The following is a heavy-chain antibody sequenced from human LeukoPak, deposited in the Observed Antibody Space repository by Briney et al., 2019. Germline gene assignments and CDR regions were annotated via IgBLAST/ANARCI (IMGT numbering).Heavy chain of an antibody. V-gene: IGHV1-69*04. CDR3: ASPIPTSSGPYSYYYGMDV. CDR2: IIPILGIA. D-gene: IGHD6-19*01. CDR1: GGTFSSYA. J-gene: IGHJ6*02. Sequence: SVKVSCKASGGTFSSYAISWVRQAPGQGLEWMGRIIPILGIANYAQKSQGRVTITADKSTSTAYIELSSLRSEDTAVYYCASPIPTSSGPYSYYYGMDVWGQGTTVTVSS.